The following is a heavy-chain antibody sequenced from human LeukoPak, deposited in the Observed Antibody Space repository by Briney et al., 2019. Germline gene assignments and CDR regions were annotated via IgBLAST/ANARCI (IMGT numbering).Heavy chain of an antibody. CDR1: GFTFSEYY. Sequence: GGSLRLSCAASGFTFSEYYMNWIRQAPGKGLQWVSSISSSGKTVYYADSVKGRFTISRDNAENSLFLQMNSLRAEDTAVYYCARDLATVTTTEYWGQGTLVTVSS. CDR2: ISSSGKTV. J-gene: IGHJ4*02. D-gene: IGHD4-17*01. CDR3: ARDLATVTTTEY. V-gene: IGHV3-11*04.